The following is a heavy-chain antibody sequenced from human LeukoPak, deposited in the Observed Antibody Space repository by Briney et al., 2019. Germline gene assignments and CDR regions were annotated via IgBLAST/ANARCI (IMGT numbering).Heavy chain of an antibody. V-gene: IGHV3-30*09. CDR1: GLTFNTYT. D-gene: IGHD4-11*01. Sequence: GGSLRLSCAASGLTFNTYTMHWVRQAPGRGLEWLAVISFDGSTKYYADSVRGRFAISRDNSKNTLFLQMNNLRAEDTALYYCATLVTAVTTTQFDYWGQGALVTVSS. CDR2: ISFDGSTK. J-gene: IGHJ4*02. CDR3: ATLVTAVTTTQFDY.